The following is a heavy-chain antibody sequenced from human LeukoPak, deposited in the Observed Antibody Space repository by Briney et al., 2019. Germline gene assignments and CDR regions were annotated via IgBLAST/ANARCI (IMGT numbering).Heavy chain of an antibody. V-gene: IGHV3-23*01. CDR2: ISATGEKS. CDR3: AKDRRFSVTTDYYFDV. D-gene: IGHD4-17*01. CDR1: GFTFSSFA. J-gene: IGHJ4*02. Sequence: GGSLRLSCTASGFTFSSFAMNWVRQAPGKGLEWVSVISATGEKSYYAESVKDRFTISRDYSKKTVLLSMNSLRVDDTAIYYCAKDRRFSVTTDYYFDVWGPGTLVTVSS.